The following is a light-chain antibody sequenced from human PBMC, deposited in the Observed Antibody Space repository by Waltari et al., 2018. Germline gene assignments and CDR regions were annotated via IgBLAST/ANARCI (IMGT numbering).Light chain of an antibody. Sequence: QLVLTQSPSASASLGASVNLTCTLSSGHSNKAIAWHQQQPEKGPRYLMRVNSDGSHNKGDGIPDRFSGSSSGAERYLTISSLQSEDEADYYCQTWGTGIGVFGGGTKLTVL. V-gene: IGLV4-69*02. CDR1: SGHSNKA. CDR2: VNSDGSH. J-gene: IGLJ3*02. CDR3: QTWGTGIGV.